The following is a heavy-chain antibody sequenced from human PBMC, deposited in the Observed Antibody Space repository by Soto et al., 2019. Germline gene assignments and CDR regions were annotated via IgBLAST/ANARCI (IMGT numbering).Heavy chain of an antibody. CDR3: ARDCSSTSCHTLYPSDYYYGMDV. J-gene: IGHJ6*02. V-gene: IGHV1-69*01. D-gene: IGHD2-2*02. CDR1: GCTFSSYA. CDR2: IIPIFGTA. Sequence: QVQLVQSGAEVKKPGSSVKVSCKASGCTFSSYAISWVRQAPGQGLEWMGGIIPIFGTANYAQKFQGRVTITADESTSTAYMELSSLRAEDTAVYYCARDCSSTSCHTLYPSDYYYGMDVWGQGTTVTVSS.